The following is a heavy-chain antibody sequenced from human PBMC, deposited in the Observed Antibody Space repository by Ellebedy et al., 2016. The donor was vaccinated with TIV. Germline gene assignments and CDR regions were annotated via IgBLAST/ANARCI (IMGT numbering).Heavy chain of an antibody. CDR1: GFSFSHYG. V-gene: IGHV3-30*02. CDR2: IEYDGINI. J-gene: IGHJ4*02. D-gene: IGHD3-10*01. CDR3: ARDAGLLLWLNY. Sequence: GESLKISCAASGFSFSHYGMHWVRQAPGKGLEWVTFIEYDGINIHYADSVKGRFTISRDNSKNTLYLQMNSLRAEDTAVYYCARDAGLLLWLNYWGQGTLVTVSS.